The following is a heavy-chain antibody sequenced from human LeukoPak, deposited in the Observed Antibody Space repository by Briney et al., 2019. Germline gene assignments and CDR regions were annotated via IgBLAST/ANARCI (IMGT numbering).Heavy chain of an antibody. CDR1: GGSISSYY. CDR3: ARHGQTYYDILTGYYNGNWFDP. J-gene: IGHJ5*02. V-gene: IGHV4-59*08. CDR2: IYYSGST. D-gene: IGHD3-9*01. Sequence: SETLSLTCTVSGGSISSYYWSWIRQPPGKGLEWIGYIYYSGSTNYNPSPKSRVTISVDTSKNQFSLKLSSVTAADTAVYYCARHGQTYYDILTGYYNGNWFDPWGQGTLVTVSS.